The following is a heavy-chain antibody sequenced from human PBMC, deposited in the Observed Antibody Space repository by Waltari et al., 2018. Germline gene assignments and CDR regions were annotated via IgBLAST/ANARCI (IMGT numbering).Heavy chain of an antibody. V-gene: IGHV3-30*04. CDR3: ARDYCDRTNCRGMDV. CDR2: ISYNERNI. CDR1: EFTFSSYA. D-gene: IGHD3-22*01. J-gene: IGHJ6*02. Sequence: QVQLVESGGGVVQSGRSLRLSCTASEFTFSSYAMHWVRQAPGKGVEWVAVISYNERNIYYVDSVKGRFTISRDNSKKMLYLQMNSLIIEDTAVYYCARDYCDRTNCRGMDVWGQGTTVTVSS.